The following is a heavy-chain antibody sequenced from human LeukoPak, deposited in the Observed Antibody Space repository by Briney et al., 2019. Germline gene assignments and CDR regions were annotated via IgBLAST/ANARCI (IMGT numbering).Heavy chain of an antibody. V-gene: IGHV3-20*04. J-gene: IGHJ4*02. Sequence: GGSLRLSCAASGFTFSSYAMSWVRQAPGKGLEWVSGINWNGGSTGYADSVKGRFTISRDNAKNSLYLQMNSLRAEDTALYYCARGRTAMAPFDYWGQGTLVTVSS. CDR2: INWNGGST. CDR3: ARGRTAMAPFDY. D-gene: IGHD5-18*01. CDR1: GFTFSSYA.